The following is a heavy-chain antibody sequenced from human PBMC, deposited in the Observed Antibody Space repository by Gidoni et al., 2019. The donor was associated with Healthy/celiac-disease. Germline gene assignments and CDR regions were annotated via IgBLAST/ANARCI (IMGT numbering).Heavy chain of an antibody. Sequence: EVQLVQSGAAVKKPGESLRISCQGSGYSFTRYWIIWVRQLPGKGLEWMGRSDPSDSYTNYSPSFQGHVTISADKSISTAYLQWSSLKASDTAMYYCAGGCPDKNYDFWSGYLDYYYYGMDVWGQGTTVTVSS. V-gene: IGHV5-10-1*03. CDR2: SDPSDSYT. J-gene: IGHJ6*02. D-gene: IGHD3-3*01. CDR1: GYSFTRYW. CDR3: AGGCPDKNYDFWSGYLDYYYYGMDV.